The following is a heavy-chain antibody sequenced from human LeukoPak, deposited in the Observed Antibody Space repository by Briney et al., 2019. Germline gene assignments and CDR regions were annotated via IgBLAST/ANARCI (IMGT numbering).Heavy chain of an antibody. CDR3: ARVTGTTHYYYYMDV. Sequence: PSETLSLTCTVSGGSISYYYWSWIRQPPGKGLEWIGNIYYSGSTNYNPSLKSRVTISVDTSRNQFSLKLRSVTAADTAVCYCARVTGTTHYYYYMDVWGKGTTVTVSS. CDR1: GGSISYYY. J-gene: IGHJ6*03. V-gene: IGHV4-59*01. CDR2: IYYSGST. D-gene: IGHD1-7*01.